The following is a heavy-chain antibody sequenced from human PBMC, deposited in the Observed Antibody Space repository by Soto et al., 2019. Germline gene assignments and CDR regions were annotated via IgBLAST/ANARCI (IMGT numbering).Heavy chain of an antibody. V-gene: IGHV1-8*01. Sequence: QVQLVQSGAEVKKPGASVMVSCEASGDTFTNYEINWVRQATGQGLEWLGWVSLNTGNTGYAQRFQGRVSMTANPSISTVYMELSSLRSEYTAVYYCATVPRGSRYFYYLDVWGKGTTVIVSS. D-gene: IGHD3-16*01. CDR2: VSLNTGNT. CDR1: GDTFTNYE. J-gene: IGHJ6*03. CDR3: ATVPRGSRYFYYLDV.